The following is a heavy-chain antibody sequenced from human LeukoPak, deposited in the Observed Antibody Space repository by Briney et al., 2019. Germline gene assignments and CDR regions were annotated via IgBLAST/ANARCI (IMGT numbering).Heavy chain of an antibody. CDR3: ARRRGSYYYGSGIDY. Sequence: PSETLSLTCTVSGGSISGYYWSWIRQPPGKGLEWIGYIYTSGNTNFNPSLKSRVTISVDTSKNQFSLKLSSVTAADTAVYYCARRRGSYYYGSGIDYWGQGTLVTVSS. CDR1: GGSISGYY. J-gene: IGHJ4*02. CDR2: IYTSGNT. V-gene: IGHV4-4*09. D-gene: IGHD3-10*01.